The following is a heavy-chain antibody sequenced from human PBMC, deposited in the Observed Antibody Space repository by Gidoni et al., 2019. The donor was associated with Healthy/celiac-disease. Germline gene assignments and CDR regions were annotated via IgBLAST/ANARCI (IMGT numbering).Heavy chain of an antibody. V-gene: IGHV4-39*01. J-gene: IGHJ6*02. CDR2: IYYSGST. Sequence: QLQLQESGPGLVKPSETLSLTCTVSGGSISSSSYYWGWIRQPPGKGLEWIGSIYYSGSTYYNPSLKSRVTISVDTSKNQFSLKLSSVTAADTAVYYCARLGTPVMYSSSWYPAPSADKYYYYGMDVWGQGTTVTVSS. CDR3: ARLGTPVMYSSSWYPAPSADKYYYYGMDV. CDR1: GGSISSSSYY. D-gene: IGHD6-13*01.